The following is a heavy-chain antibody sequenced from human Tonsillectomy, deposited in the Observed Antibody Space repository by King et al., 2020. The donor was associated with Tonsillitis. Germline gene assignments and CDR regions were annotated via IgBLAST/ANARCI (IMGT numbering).Heavy chain of an antibody. Sequence: VQLVESGGGLVKPGGSLRLSCAGAGFTFSNAWMNWVRQAPGNGLDWVGRIKSRSDGGTTDYAAPVKGRFTISRDASNHTLYLHMSSLTAEDTAVYYCTTAPCRGDCYWGQGTLVTVSS. CDR1: GFTFSNAW. J-gene: IGHJ4*02. D-gene: IGHD2-21*02. CDR2: IKSRSDGGTT. V-gene: IGHV3-15*07. CDR3: TTAPCRGDCY.